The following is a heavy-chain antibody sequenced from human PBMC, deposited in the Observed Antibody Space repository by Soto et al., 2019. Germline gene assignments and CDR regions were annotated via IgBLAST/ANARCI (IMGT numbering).Heavy chain of an antibody. CDR2: IYSNGDT. Sequence: EVQLVETGGGLSQPGGSLRLSCAASGFSVGSNYMTWVRQSPGKGLEWVSLIYSNGDTDYADSVKGRFSIFRDNFKNTLYLQMNNLRAEDTAVYHCARKSDSSPVPEADGVWGRGTLVTVSS. J-gene: IGHJ4*02. V-gene: IGHV3-53*02. D-gene: IGHD2-8*01. CDR3: ARKSDSSPVPEADGV. CDR1: GFSVGSNY.